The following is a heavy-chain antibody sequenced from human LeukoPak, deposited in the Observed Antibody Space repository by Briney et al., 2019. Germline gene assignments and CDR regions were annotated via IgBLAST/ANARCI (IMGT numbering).Heavy chain of an antibody. Sequence: SETLSLTCTVSGGSISSYYWSWIRQPPGKGLEWIGYIYYSGSTNYNPSLKSRVTISVDTSKNQFSLKLSSVTAADTAVYYCASYSSSWSLDYWGQGTLVTDSS. CDR3: ASYSSSWSLDY. V-gene: IGHV4-59*01. CDR2: IYYSGST. CDR1: GGSISSYY. D-gene: IGHD6-13*01. J-gene: IGHJ4*02.